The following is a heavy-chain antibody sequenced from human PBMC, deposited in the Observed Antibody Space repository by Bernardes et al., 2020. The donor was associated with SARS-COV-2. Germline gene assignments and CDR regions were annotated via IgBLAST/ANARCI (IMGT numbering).Heavy chain of an antibody. CDR1: GYTLSDYY. CDR3: ARDLDRLYSGSRTDAFDI. V-gene: IGHV1-2*02. Sequence: ASVKVSCKASGYTLSDYYMHWVRQAPGQGLEWMGWINPHSGGTNYAQKFQGRVTVTRDTSISTAYMELSRLTSDDTAVYYCARDLDRLYSGSRTDAFDIWGQGTMVT. CDR2: INPHSGGT. D-gene: IGHD1-26*01. J-gene: IGHJ3*02.